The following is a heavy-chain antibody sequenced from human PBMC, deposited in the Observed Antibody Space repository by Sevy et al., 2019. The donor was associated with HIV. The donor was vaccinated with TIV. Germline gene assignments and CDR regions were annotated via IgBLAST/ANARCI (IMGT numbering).Heavy chain of an antibody. D-gene: IGHD5-12*01. CDR2: IIPIFGTA. CDR1: GGTFSSYA. V-gene: IGHV1-69*13. Sequence: ASVKVSCKASGGTFSSYAISWVRQAPGQGLEWMGGIIPIFGTANYAQKFQGRVTITADESTSTAYMELSSLRSEDTAVYYCASTWHVKADGWLHTPLSFDYWGQGTLVTVSS. J-gene: IGHJ4*02. CDR3: ASTWHVKADGWLHTPLSFDY.